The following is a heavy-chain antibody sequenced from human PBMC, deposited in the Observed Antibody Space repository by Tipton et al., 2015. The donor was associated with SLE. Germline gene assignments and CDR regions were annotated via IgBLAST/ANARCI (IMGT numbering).Heavy chain of an antibody. CDR1: GYTFTSYD. Sequence: LVQSGASVKVSCKASGYTFTSYDINWVRQATGQGLEWMGWMNPNSGNTGYAQKFQGRVTMTRNTSISTAYMELSSLRSEDTAVYYCARGGRSSPTEVFDYWGQGTLVTVSS. CDR3: ARGGRSSPTEVFDY. J-gene: IGHJ4*02. V-gene: IGHV1-8*01. CDR2: MNPNSGNT. D-gene: IGHD4-23*01.